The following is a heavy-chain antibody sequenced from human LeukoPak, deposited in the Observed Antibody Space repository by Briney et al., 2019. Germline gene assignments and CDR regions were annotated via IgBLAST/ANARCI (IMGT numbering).Heavy chain of an antibody. D-gene: IGHD6-19*01. V-gene: IGHV3-23*01. Sequence: GGSLRLSCAASGFTFSSHAMSWVRQAPGKGLEWVSTISDNGVSIYHADSVKGRFIISRDNSKNTLYLQMNSLRVEDTAVYYCAKGLAGTTFDYWGQGTLVTVSS. CDR3: AKGLAGTTFDY. J-gene: IGHJ4*02. CDR1: GFTFSSHA. CDR2: ISDNGVSI.